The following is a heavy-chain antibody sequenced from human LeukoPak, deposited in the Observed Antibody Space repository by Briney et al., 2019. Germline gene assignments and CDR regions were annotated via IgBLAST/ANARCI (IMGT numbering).Heavy chain of an antibody. CDR1: GGTFSSYA. CDR3: ARVRGLEDLGYYFDY. Sequence: VASVKVSCKASGGTFSSYAISWVRQAPGQGLEWMGGIILIFGTANYAQKFQGRVTITADESTSTAYMELSSLRSEDTAVYYCARVRGLEDLGYYFDYWGQGTLVTVSS. CDR2: IILIFGTA. V-gene: IGHV1-69*13. D-gene: IGHD1-1*01. J-gene: IGHJ4*02.